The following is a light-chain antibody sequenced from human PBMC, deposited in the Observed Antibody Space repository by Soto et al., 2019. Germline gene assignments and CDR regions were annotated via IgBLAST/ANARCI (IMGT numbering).Light chain of an antibody. Sequence: QSVLTQPPSVSAAPGQKVTISCSGSSSNIGNHYVSWYQQVPGTAPKLLIYDNNKRPSGIPDRFSGSTSGTSATLGITGLQTGDEADYYCGTWDTSLRTGWVFGGGTKLTVL. CDR3: GTWDTSLRTGWV. CDR2: DNN. CDR1: SSNIGNHY. J-gene: IGLJ3*02. V-gene: IGLV1-51*01.